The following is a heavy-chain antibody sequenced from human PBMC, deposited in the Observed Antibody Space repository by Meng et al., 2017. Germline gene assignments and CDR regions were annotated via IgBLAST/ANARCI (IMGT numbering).Heavy chain of an antibody. CDR1: GFTFSSYS. CDR2: ISSSSSYI. V-gene: IGHV3-21*04. J-gene: IGHJ6*02. CDR3: AKDIRGYSNLYGMDV. Sequence: GGSLRLSCAASGFTFSSYSMNWVRQAPGKGLEWVSSISSSSSYIYYADSVKGRFTISRDNAKNSLYLQMNSLRAEDTALYYCAKDIRGYSNLYGMDVWGQGTTVTVSS. D-gene: IGHD4-11*01.